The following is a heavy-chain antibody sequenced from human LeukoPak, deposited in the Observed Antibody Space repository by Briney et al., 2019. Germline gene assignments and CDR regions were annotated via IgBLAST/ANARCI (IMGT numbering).Heavy chain of an antibody. J-gene: IGHJ4*02. Sequence: PGGSLRLSCTASVFTFSDYDMNWVRLAPGKGLEWVSSISGRSSHMYYTDSAKGRFTISRDNAKNSLYLQMNSLRAEDTAVYYCARAFPPLRTSAAGDFWGQGTLVTVSS. CDR3: ARAFPPLRTSAAGDF. CDR2: ISGRSSHM. V-gene: IGHV3-21*06. D-gene: IGHD6-25*01. CDR1: VFTFSDYD.